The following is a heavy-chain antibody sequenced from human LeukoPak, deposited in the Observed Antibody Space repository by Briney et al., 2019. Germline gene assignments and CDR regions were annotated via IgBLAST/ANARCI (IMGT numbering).Heavy chain of an antibody. Sequence: GGSLRLSCAASGFTFSSYAMSWVRQAPGKGLEWVSAISGSGGSTYYADSVKGRFTISRDNSKNTLYLQMNSLRAEDTAVYYCAKVTVGYCGGDCYSPTNYWGQGTLVTVSS. D-gene: IGHD2-21*02. J-gene: IGHJ4*02. CDR3: AKVTVGYCGGDCYSPTNY. CDR1: GFTFSSYA. CDR2: ISGSGGST. V-gene: IGHV3-23*01.